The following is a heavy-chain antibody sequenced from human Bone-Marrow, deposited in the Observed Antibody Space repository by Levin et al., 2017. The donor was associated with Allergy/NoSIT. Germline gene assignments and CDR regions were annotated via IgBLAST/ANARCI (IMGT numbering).Heavy chain of an antibody. J-gene: IGHJ4*02. Sequence: GGSLRLSCAASGFAFSDYWMHWVRQAPGKGLVWVSRINTDGTTTNYADSVKGRFTISRDNAKNTLYLQMNSLRAEDTAVYYCARALLVGATSRGDYWGQGTLVTVSS. D-gene: IGHD1-26*01. CDR1: GFAFSDYW. CDR2: INTDGTTT. CDR3: ARALLVGATSRGDY. V-gene: IGHV3-74*01.